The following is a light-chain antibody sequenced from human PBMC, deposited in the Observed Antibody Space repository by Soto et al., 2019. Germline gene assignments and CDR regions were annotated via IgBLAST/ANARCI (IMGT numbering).Light chain of an antibody. V-gene: IGLV2-11*01. Sequence: QSALTQPRSVSGSPEQSVTISCTGTSSDVGGYNYVSWYQHHPGKAPKLMIYDVTKRPSGVPDRFSGSKSGNTASLTISGLQAEDEADYYCCSYSGSIDVFGTGTKVTVL. CDR1: SSDVGGYNY. CDR3: CSYSGSIDV. CDR2: DVT. J-gene: IGLJ1*01.